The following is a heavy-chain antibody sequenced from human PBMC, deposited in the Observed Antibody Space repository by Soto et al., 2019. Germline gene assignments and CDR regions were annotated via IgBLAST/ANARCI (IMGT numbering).Heavy chain of an antibody. CDR3: ARGSSIAGLYYGMDV. CDR2: NYYSGIT. Sequence: SETLSLTCTVSGGSISSGGYYWTWIRQHPGKGLEWIGYNYYSGITYYNPSLKSRVTISLDTSKNQFSLKLSSVTAADTSVYYCARGSSIAGLYYGMDVWGQGTTVTVSS. CDR1: GGSISSGGYY. J-gene: IGHJ6*02. V-gene: IGHV4-31*03. D-gene: IGHD6-6*01.